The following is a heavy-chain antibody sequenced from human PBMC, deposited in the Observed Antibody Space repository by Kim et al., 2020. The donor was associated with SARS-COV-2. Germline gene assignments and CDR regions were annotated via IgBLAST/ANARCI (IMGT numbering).Heavy chain of an antibody. CDR3: AKDTSDGYNSNWFDP. V-gene: IGHV3-30*18. J-gene: IGHJ5*02. D-gene: IGHD1-1*01. CDR1: GFTFSSYG. CDR2: ISYDGSNK. Sequence: GGSLRLSCAASGFTFSSYGMHWVRQAPGKGLEWVAVISYDGSNKYYADSMKGRFTISRDNSKNTLYLQMNSLRAEDTAVYYCAKDTSDGYNSNWFDPWGQGTLVTVSS.